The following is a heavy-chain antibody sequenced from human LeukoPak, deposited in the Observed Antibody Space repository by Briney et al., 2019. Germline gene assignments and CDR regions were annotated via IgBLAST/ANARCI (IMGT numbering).Heavy chain of an antibody. CDR3: AELGITMIGGV. Sequence: PGGSLRLSCAASGFTFSSYAMSRVRQAPGKGLEWVSAISGSGGSTYYADSVKGRFTLSRDNAKNLLYLHMNSLRGEDTAVYYCAELGITMIGGVWGKGTTVTISS. V-gene: IGHV3-23*01. CDR1: GFTFSSYA. CDR2: ISGSGGST. D-gene: IGHD3-10*02. J-gene: IGHJ6*04.